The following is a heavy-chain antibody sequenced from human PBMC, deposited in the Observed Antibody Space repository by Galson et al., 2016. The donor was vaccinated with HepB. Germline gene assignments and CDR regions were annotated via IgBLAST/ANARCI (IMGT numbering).Heavy chain of an antibody. J-gene: IGHJ4*02. CDR3: ARTILPAGGRFDY. CDR2: ISDDGRIT. CDR1: RFSFNTYT. V-gene: IGHV3-30*04. Sequence: SLRLSCAGSRFSFNTYTIHWVRQAPGKGLEWVALISDDGRITYYTDSVKGRLTVSRDNSKNTVYLQMNSLRRDDTAVYYCARTILPAGGRFDYWGQGTLVIVSS. D-gene: IGHD6-13*01.